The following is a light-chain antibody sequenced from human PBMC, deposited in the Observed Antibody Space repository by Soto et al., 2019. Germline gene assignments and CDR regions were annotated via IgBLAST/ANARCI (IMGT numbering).Light chain of an antibody. J-gene: IGLJ2*01. CDR2: EVS. V-gene: IGLV2-8*01. CDR1: SSDVGGYDY. CDR3: SSYTGSNNLGV. Sequence: QSALTQPPSASGYPGQSVTLSCTGTSSDVGGYDYVSWYQQHPGKAPKLLIYEVSRRPSGVPDRFSASKSGNTASLTVSGLQAEDEGDYYCSSYTGSNNLGVFGGGTKLTVL.